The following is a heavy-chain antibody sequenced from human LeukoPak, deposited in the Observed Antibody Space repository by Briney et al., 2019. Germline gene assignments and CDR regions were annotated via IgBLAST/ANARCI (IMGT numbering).Heavy chain of an antibody. Sequence: SETLSLPCIVSGGSISSGDYYWSWIRQHPGKGLEWIGYIYYSGSTYYNPSLKSRVSISVDTSKNQFSLKLSSVTAADTAVYYCARDSGGYYYFDYWGQGTLVSVSS. CDR2: IYYSGST. J-gene: IGHJ4*02. V-gene: IGHV4-31*03. CDR1: GGSISSGDYY. D-gene: IGHD2-15*01. CDR3: ARDSGGYYYFDY.